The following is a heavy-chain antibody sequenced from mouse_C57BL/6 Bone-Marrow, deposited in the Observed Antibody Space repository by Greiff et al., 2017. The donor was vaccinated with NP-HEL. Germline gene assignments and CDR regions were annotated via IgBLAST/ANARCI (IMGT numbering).Heavy chain of an antibody. CDR3: ARSLTTTFPFAY. Sequence: DVQLQESGPGLAKPSQTLSLTCSVTGYSIPSDYWNWIRKFPGNKLEYMGYISYSGSTYYNPSLKSRISITRDTSKNQYYLQLNSVTTEDTATYYCARSLTTTFPFAYWGQGTLVTVSA. D-gene: IGHD2-12*01. CDR1: GYSIPSDY. J-gene: IGHJ3*01. CDR2: ISYSGST. V-gene: IGHV3-8*01.